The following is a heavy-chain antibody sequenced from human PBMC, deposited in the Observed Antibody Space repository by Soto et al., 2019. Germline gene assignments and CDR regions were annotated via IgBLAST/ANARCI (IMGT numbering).Heavy chain of an antibody. D-gene: IGHD4-17*01. J-gene: IGHJ6*02. CDR1: GASINGGGYY. Sequence: QVQLQESGPGLVKPSQTLSLTCTVSGASINGGGYYWSWIRQHPGKGLEWIGSIYYSGNTYYSPSLKGRVTISVDTSKNRFSLRLTSVTAADTAVYYCARDPSYGDYSYYGMDVWGQGTTVTVSS. CDR3: ARDPSYGDYSYYGMDV. CDR2: IYYSGNT. V-gene: IGHV4-31*03.